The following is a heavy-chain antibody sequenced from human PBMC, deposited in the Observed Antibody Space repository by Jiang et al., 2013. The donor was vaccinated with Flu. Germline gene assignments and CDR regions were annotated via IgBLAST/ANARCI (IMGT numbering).Heavy chain of an antibody. CDR1: GFTFRNYA. V-gene: IGHV3-23*01. J-gene: IGHJ5*02. Sequence: VQLLESGGGLVQPGGSLRLSCTASGFTFRNYAMSWVRQAPGKGLEWVSAISPSGDNRYYADSVKGRFTIFRDNHDNTLFLQMDSLRVEDTAVYYCANDIHGDYGTWFDHWGQGTLVTVSS. CDR2: ISPSGDNR. D-gene: IGHD4/OR15-4a*01. CDR3: ANDIHGDYGTWFDH.